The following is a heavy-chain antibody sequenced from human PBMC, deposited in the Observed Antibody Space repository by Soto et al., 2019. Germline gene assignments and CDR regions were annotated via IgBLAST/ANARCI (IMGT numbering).Heavy chain of an antibody. D-gene: IGHD3-16*01. CDR2: ITGNSARI. CDR3: AKNGDFDYDAFDV. J-gene: IGHJ3*01. CDR1: DSTIRRYA. Sequence: GGSLRLSCAASDSTIRRYAMSWVRQAPGKGLEWVSGITGNSARIYYADSVKGRFSISRDSSKNTLYLQMDTLRAEDTAVYYCAKNGDFDYDAFDVWGQGTVVTVSS. V-gene: IGHV3-23*01.